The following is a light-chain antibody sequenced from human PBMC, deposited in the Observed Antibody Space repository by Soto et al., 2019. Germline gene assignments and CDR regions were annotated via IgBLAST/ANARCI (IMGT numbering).Light chain of an antibody. J-gene: IGKJ4*01. CDR3: QQRTIPLT. CDR1: QSVSAY. CDR2: DAS. Sequence: EIVLTQSPATLSLPPGERATLSCRASQSVSAYLAWYQQKPGQPPRLLIYDASNRATGIPARFSGSGSGKDFSLTISSLEPEDSAVYYCQQRTIPLTFGGGTKVEIK. V-gene: IGKV3-11*01.